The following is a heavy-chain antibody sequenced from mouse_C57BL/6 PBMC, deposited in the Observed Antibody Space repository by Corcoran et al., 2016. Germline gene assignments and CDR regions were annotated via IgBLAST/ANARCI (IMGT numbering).Heavy chain of an antibody. J-gene: IGHJ3*01. CDR3: ARLGLGY. CDR1: GYAFSSYW. Sequence: QVQLQQSGAELVKPGASVKISCKASGYAFSSYWRNWVKQRPGKGLEWIGQIYPGDGDTNYNGKFKGKATLTADKSSSTAYMQLSSLTSEDSAVYFCARLGLGYWGQGTLVTVSA. CDR2: IYPGDGDT. V-gene: IGHV1-80*01.